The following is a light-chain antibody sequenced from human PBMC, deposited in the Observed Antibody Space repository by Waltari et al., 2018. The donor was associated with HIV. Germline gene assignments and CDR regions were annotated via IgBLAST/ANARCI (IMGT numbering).Light chain of an antibody. CDR1: NIAATKS. V-gene: IGLV3-21*02. J-gene: IGLJ2*01. CDR2: DDR. CDR3: QVWDGRGDPVI. Sequence: SYVLTQPPSVSVAPGQTARITCGGNNIAATKSVHWYRLNPGQAPVVVIYDDRDRPAGIPDEFSGSSSGDTATLTMSRAEAGDEADYYCQVWDGRGDPVIFGGGTKLAVV.